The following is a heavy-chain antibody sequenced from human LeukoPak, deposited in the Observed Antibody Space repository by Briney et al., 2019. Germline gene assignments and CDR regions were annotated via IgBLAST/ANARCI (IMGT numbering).Heavy chain of an antibody. V-gene: IGHV4-59*01. J-gene: IGHJ4*02. CDR2: IYYTGST. D-gene: IGHD6-6*01. CDR3: ASLPYSRSPLFDL. Sequence: PSETLSLTCTVSGGSISGYYWSWIRQPPGKGLEWIGYIYYTGSTNYNPSLKGRVTMSIDTSKNQFSLKLSSVTAADTAVYYCASLPYSRSPLFDLWGQGTLVTVSS. CDR1: GGSISGYY.